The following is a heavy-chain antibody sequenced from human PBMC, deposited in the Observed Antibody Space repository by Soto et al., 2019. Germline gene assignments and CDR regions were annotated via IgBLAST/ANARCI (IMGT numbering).Heavy chain of an antibody. CDR3: VRRVSGNYDY. CDR2: ISSNGGTT. J-gene: IGHJ4*02. V-gene: IGHV3-64*01. Sequence: EVQLAESGGGMVQPGGALRLSCVASGFTFSSYDMHWVRQSPGKGLAYVSSISSNGGTTYYVNSVKGRFTISRDNSKNTLYLQMGSMRAEDMAVYYCVRRVSGNYDYWGQGTLVTVSS. D-gene: IGHD1-7*01. CDR1: GFTFSSYD.